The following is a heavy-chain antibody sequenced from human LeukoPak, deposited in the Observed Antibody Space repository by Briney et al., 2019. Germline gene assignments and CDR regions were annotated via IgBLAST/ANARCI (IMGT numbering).Heavy chain of an antibody. Sequence: SGTLSHTFTVSGGSLSNYFWSWIRQSAGKGLEWIGSLYTRGSTCYHPSLKRRVTISVDPSKNLVYLKLSSVTAADTAVYYCAREGYYDSSGDYSNFDSWGQGTLVTVSS. CDR1: GGSLSNYF. CDR2: LYTRGST. D-gene: IGHD3-22*01. V-gene: IGHV4-4*07. CDR3: AREGYYDSSGDYSNFDS. J-gene: IGHJ4*02.